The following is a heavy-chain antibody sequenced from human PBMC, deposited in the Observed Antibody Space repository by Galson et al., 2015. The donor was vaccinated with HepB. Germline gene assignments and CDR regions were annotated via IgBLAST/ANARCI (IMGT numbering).Heavy chain of an antibody. CDR3: ARDLSGTSGFDWFDP. Sequence: SLRLSCAASGFTFSSYSMNWVRQAPGKGLEWVSSISSSSSYIYYADSVKGRFTISRDNAKNSLYLQMNSLRAEDTAVYYCARDLSGTSGFDWFDPWGQGTLVTVSS. D-gene: IGHD1-1*01. J-gene: IGHJ5*02. V-gene: IGHV3-21*01. CDR2: ISSSSSYI. CDR1: GFTFSSYS.